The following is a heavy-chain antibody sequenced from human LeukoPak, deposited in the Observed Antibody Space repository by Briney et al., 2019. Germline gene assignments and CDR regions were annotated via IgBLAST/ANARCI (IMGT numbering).Heavy chain of an antibody. CDR1: GGSFSGYY. CDR3: ARGRREDIVVVPATIRVGYFDY. D-gene: IGHD2-2*02. CDR2: INHSGST. Sequence: LETLSLTCAVYGGSFSGYYWSWIRQPPGKGLEWIGEINHSGSTNYNPSLKSRVTISVDTSKNQFSLKLSSVTAADTAVYYCARGRREDIVVVPATIRVGYFDYWGQGTLVTVSS. J-gene: IGHJ4*02. V-gene: IGHV4-34*01.